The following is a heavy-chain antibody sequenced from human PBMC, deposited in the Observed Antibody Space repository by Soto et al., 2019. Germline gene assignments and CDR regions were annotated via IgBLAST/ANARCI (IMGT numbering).Heavy chain of an antibody. CDR3: ASLITMVRGVMKDY. V-gene: IGHV4-34*01. CDR1: GGSFSGYY. Sequence: QVQLQQWGAGLLKPSETLSLTCAVYGGSFSGYYWSWIRQPPGKGLEWIGEINHSGSTNYNPSLKCRVTISVDTSKNQFSLKLSSVTAADTAVYYCASLITMVRGVMKDYWGQGTLVTVSS. J-gene: IGHJ4*02. D-gene: IGHD3-10*01. CDR2: INHSGST.